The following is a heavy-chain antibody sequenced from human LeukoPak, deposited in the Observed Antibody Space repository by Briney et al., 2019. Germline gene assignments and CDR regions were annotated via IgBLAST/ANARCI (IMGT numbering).Heavy chain of an antibody. V-gene: IGHV5-51*01. CDR2: IYPGDSDT. Sequence: GESLKISCKGSGYSFTSYWIGWVRQMPGKGLEWMGIIYPGDSDTRYSPSFQGQVTISADKSISTAYLQWSSLKASDTAMYYCARHRRGYSYSYQAFDIWGQGTMVTVSS. J-gene: IGHJ3*02. CDR1: GYSFTSYW. CDR3: ARHRRGYSYSYQAFDI. D-gene: IGHD5-18*01.